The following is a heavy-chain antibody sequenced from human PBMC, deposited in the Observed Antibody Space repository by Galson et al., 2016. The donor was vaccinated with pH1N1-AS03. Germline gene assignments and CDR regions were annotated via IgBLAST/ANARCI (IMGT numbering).Heavy chain of an antibody. CDR1: GGSISRYY. Sequence: SETLSLTCTVSGGSISRYYWSWIRQPAGKGLEWIGRIYSSGSTDYNPSLKSRVTMSVDTSKNQFSLKLTSVTAADTAVYYRARDWFGNLHFGYWGQGTLVTVSS. CDR2: IYSSGST. D-gene: IGHD3-10*01. J-gene: IGHJ4*02. CDR3: ARDWFGNLHFGY. V-gene: IGHV4-4*07.